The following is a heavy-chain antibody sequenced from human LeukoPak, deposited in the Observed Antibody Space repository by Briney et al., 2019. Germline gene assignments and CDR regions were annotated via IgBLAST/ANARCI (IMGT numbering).Heavy chain of an antibody. CDR3: VKHGYSSGWPQVPSQH. Sequence: PGGSLRLSCAASGFTFGNYAMSWVRQAPGKGLEWVSVISGNGGSTSYADSVKGRFTISRDDSKDTLYLQMNGLRTGDTATYYCVKHGYSSGWPQVPSQHWGQGTLVTVSS. D-gene: IGHD6-19*01. J-gene: IGHJ1*01. CDR1: GFTFGNYA. V-gene: IGHV3-23*01. CDR2: ISGNGGST.